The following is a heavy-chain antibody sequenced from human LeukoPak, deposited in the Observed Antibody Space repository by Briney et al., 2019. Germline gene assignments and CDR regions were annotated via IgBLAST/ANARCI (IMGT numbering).Heavy chain of an antibody. D-gene: IGHD6-6*01. V-gene: IGHV4-31*03. Sequence: SETLSLTCTVSGGSISSGGYYWSWIRQHPGKGLEWIGYIYYSGSTYYNPSLKSRVTISVDTSKNQFSLKLSSVTAADTAVYYCARGVAARPWVVHFDYWGQGTLVTVSS. CDR2: IYYSGST. CDR3: ARGVAARPWVVHFDY. J-gene: IGHJ4*02. CDR1: GGSISSGGYY.